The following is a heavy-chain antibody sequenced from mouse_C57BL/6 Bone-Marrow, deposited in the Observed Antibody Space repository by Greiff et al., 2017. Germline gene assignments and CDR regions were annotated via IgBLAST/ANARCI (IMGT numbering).Heavy chain of an antibody. D-gene: IGHD2-10*02. CDR3: AREGYGNSGFAY. CDR1: GYTFTSYW. CDR2: IDPSDSYT. V-gene: IGHV1-59*01. Sequence: QVQLQQPGAELVRPGTSVKLSCKASGYTFTSYWMHWVKQRPGQGLEWIGVIDPSDSYTNYNQKFKGKATLTVDTSSSTAYMQLSSLTSEDSAVYYCAREGYGNSGFAYWGQGTLVTVSA. J-gene: IGHJ3*01.